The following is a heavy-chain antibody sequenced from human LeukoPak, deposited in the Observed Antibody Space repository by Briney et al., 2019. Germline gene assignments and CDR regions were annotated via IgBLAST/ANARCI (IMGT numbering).Heavy chain of an antibody. V-gene: IGHV1-69*06. J-gene: IGHJ3*02. CDR3: ARGGGSGDYDILTGQGFDAFDI. CDR1: GGTFSSYA. CDR2: IIPIFGTA. D-gene: IGHD3-9*01. Sequence: SVKVSCKASGGTFSSYAISWVRQAPGQGLEWMGGIIPIFGTANYAQKFQGRVTITADKSTSTAYMELSSLRSEDTAVYYCARGGGSGDYDILTGQGFDAFDIWGQGTMVTVSS.